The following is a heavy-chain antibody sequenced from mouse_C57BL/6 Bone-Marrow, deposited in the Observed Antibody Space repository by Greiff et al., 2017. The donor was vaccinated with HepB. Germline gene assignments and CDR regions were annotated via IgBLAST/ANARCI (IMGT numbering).Heavy chain of an antibody. J-gene: IGHJ1*03. V-gene: IGHV5-12*01. CDR3: ARHARLITTVVVNWYFDV. CDR1: GFTFSDYY. D-gene: IGHD1-1*01. Sequence: EVKLMESGGGLVQPGGSLKLSCAASGFTFSDYYMYWVRQTPEKRLEWVAYISNGGGSTYYPDTVKGRFTISRDNAKNTLYLQMSRLKSEDTAMYYCARHARLITTVVVNWYFDVWGTGTTVTVSS. CDR2: ISNGGGST.